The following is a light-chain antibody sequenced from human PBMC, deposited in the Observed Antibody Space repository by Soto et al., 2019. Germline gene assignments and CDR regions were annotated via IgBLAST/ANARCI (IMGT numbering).Light chain of an antibody. CDR1: QRVSWGF. Sequence: DIELTQSPSTLSLSPGERATLYCWASQRVSWGFLEWYQQQPGVAPTLLIYDASSRATGIAERFSGGGSGKAFTTPISRLEHEDFVVYYCQQFSSYPLTFGGGTKVDIK. CDR3: QQFSSYPLT. V-gene: IGKV3D-20*01. J-gene: IGKJ4*01. CDR2: DAS.